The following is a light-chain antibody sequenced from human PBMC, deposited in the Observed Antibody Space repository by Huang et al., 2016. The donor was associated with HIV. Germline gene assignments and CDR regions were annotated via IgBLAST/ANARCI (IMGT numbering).Light chain of an antibody. CDR3: HQYNDWPPWT. CDR1: QSVSGN. J-gene: IGKJ1*01. V-gene: IGKV3-15*01. CDR2: GTF. Sequence: EIVMTQSPATLSVSPGERATLSCRASQSVSGNLAWYQHKSGQAPRLLIYGTFGRATGIPARFSGSGAGTEFTLTISSLQSEDFAVYYCHQYNDWPPWTFGQGTKVEVK.